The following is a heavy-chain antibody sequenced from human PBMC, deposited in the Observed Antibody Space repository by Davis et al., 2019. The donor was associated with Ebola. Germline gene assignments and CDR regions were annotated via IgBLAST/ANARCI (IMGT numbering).Heavy chain of an antibody. CDR2: ISSSSSYI. CDR3: ARAVGGYYYGMDV. V-gene: IGHV3-21*01. J-gene: IGHJ6*02. Sequence: PGGSLRLSCAASGFTFSSYSMNWVRQAPGKGLEWVSSISSSSSYIYYADSVKGRFTISRDNAKNSLYLQMNSLRPEDTAVYYCARAVGGYYYGMDVWGQGTTVTVSS. CDR1: GFTFSSYS. D-gene: IGHD6-19*01.